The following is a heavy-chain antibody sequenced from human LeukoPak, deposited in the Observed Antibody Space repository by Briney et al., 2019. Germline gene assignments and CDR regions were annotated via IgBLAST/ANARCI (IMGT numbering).Heavy chain of an antibody. V-gene: IGHV3-33*01. D-gene: IGHD3-22*01. CDR1: GFTFSNYG. Sequence: QPGRSLRLSCAASGFTFSNYGMHWVRQAPGEGLEWVAVIWYDGGSKYYAGSVKGRFTISRDNSKNTLSLQMNSLRAGDTAFYYCARGVYDSSGYYRYYFDYWGQGTLVTVSS. CDR3: ARGVYDSSGYYRYYFDY. CDR2: IWYDGGSK. J-gene: IGHJ4*02.